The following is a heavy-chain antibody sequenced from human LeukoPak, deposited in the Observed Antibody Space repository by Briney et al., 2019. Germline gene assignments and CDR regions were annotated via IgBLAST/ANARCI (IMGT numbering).Heavy chain of an antibody. J-gene: IGHJ4*02. V-gene: IGHV4-34*01. Sequence: PSETLSLTCAVYGGSFSGYYWSWIRQPPGKGLEWIGEINHSGSTNYNPSLKSRVTISVDTSKNQFSLKLSSVTAADTAVYYCARGQRCGGGCYRPFDYWGQGTLVTVSS. CDR3: ARGQRCGGGCYRPFDY. CDR1: GGSFSGYY. D-gene: IGHD2-21*02. CDR2: INHSGST.